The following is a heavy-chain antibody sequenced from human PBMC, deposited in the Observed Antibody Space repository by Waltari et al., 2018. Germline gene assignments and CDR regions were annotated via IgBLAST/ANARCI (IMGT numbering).Heavy chain of an antibody. D-gene: IGHD6-13*01. Sequence: EVQLVESGGGLVQPGRSLRLSCAASGFTFDDYAIHWVRQAPGKGLEWVSGISWNSGSIGYADSVKGRFTISRDNAKNSLYLQMNSLRAEDTALYYCAKDLGYSSSWYNWGQGTMVTVSS. CDR3: AKDLGYSSSWYN. CDR1: GFTFDDYA. V-gene: IGHV3-9*01. CDR2: ISWNSGSI. J-gene: IGHJ3*01.